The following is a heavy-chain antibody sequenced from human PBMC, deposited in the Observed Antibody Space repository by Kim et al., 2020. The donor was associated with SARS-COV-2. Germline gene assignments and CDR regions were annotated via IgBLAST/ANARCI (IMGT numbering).Heavy chain of an antibody. Sequence: WGSLRLSCAASGFTFNSFTMTWVRQPPGKGLEWVSAISCSGVITYYADSVKGLFAISRDNSKNTLYLQMNSLSADDTALYYCAKGGYYLDYLSQGNLFTV. CDR2: ISCSGVIT. D-gene: IGHD3-3*01. CDR3: AKGGYYLDY. CDR1: GFTFNSFT. V-gene: IGHV3-23*01. J-gene: IGHJ4*02.